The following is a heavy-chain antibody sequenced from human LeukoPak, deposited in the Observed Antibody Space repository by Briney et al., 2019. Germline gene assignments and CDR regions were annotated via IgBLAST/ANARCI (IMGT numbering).Heavy chain of an antibody. D-gene: IGHD6-6*01. CDR1: GYIFTDYY. V-gene: IGHV1-46*01. CDR3: SAAYSSSSFFDD. J-gene: IGHJ4*02. Sequence: ASVKVSFTASGYIFTDYYMHWVRQAPAQGLEWMGIINPRGGSTSNAHKFQGRLTITRDTSTNTDYMEVSSLSTDDTAVVYCSAAYSSSSFFDDWGQGTLVTVS. CDR2: INPRGGST.